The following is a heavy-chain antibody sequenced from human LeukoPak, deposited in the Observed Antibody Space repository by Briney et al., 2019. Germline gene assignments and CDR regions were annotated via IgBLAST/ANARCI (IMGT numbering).Heavy chain of an antibody. CDR1: RGSISSYY. V-gene: IGHV4-4*07. J-gene: IGHJ4*02. CDR3: ARVSSSWFFFDY. D-gene: IGHD6-13*01. Sequence: SETLSLTCTVSRGSISSYYWSRIRQPAGKGLEWIGRIYTSGSTNYNPSLKSRVTMSVDTSRNQFSLRLSSVTAADTAVYYCARVSSSWFFFDYWGQGTLVTVSS. CDR2: IYTSGST.